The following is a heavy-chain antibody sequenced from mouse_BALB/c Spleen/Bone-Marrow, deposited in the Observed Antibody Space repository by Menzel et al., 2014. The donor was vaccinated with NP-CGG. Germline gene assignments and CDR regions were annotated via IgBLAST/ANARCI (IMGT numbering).Heavy chain of an antibody. Sequence: VQLQQSGPELVKPGAPVRLSCKASGYTFTSYWMNWVKQRPGRGLEWIGRIDPSDSETHYNQKFKDKATLTVDKSSSTAYIQLSSLTSEDSAVYYCARALGDGYYYAMDFWGQGPSVTVSS. V-gene: IGHV1-69*02. CDR3: ARALGDGYYYAMDF. J-gene: IGHJ4*01. CDR2: IDPSDSET. CDR1: GYTFTSYW. D-gene: IGHD2-3*01.